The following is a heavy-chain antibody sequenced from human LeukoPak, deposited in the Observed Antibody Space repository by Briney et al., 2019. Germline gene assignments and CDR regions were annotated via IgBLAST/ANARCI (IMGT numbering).Heavy chain of an antibody. CDR2: ISWNSSSI. J-gene: IGHJ4*02. CDR1: GFIFNNYA. CDR3: AKDNRRHYTSGPNPDSLH. Sequence: PGRSLRLSCAGSGFIFNNYAMHWVRQPPGKGLEWVSGISWNSSSIDYADSVKGRFTISRDNAKNSLYLQVNSLRVEDTAFYYCAKDNRRHYTSGPNPDSLHWGQGALVTVSS. V-gene: IGHV3-9*01. D-gene: IGHD6-19*01.